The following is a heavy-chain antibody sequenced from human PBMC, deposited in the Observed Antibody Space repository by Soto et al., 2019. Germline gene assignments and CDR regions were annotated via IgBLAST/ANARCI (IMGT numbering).Heavy chain of an antibody. Sequence: WGSLRLSCAASGFTFSSYGMHCVRQAPCKGLEWVALIWYDGSNKYYADSVKGRFTISRDNSKNTLFLQMNSLRADDTAVYYCAKDQASGQGSFDSWGQGTLVTVSS. V-gene: IGHV3-30*02. CDR2: IWYDGSNK. CDR3: AKDQASGQGSFDS. J-gene: IGHJ4*02. CDR1: GFTFSSYG.